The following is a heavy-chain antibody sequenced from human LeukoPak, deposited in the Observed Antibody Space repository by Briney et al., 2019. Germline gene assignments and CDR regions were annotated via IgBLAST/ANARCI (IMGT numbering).Heavy chain of an antibody. D-gene: IGHD5-12*01. CDR2: IYYSGST. CDR1: ADSISTYY. CDR3: ARGVGYNYRLCQFDY. Sequence: PSETLSLTCTVSADSISTYYWNWIRQSPGKGLEWIGYIYYSGSTIYNPSLKSRVTISVDTSNNQFSLKLSSVTAADTALYYCARGVGYNYRLCQFDYWGQGTLVT. V-gene: IGHV4-59*08. J-gene: IGHJ4*02.